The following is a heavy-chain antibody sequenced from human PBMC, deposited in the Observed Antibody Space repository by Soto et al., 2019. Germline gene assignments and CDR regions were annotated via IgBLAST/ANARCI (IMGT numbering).Heavy chain of an antibody. Sequence: QVQIQQWGAGLLKPAETLSLTCAVYGGSFSDYYWSWIRQPPGKGLEWIGEINHSGITNYSPSLKSLVTWSVERAKNPFSLKLGSVTAADTALYYCARFPFDSNDWTSPRDFDIWGEGTLVTVSS. CDR1: GGSFSDYY. CDR2: INHSGIT. CDR3: ARFPFDSNDWTSPRDFDI. D-gene: IGHD3-22*01. V-gene: IGHV4-34*01. J-gene: IGHJ5*02.